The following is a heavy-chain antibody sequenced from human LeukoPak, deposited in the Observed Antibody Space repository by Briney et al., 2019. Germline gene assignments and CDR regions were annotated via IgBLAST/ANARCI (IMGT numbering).Heavy chain of an antibody. CDR1: GGSFSGYY. J-gene: IGHJ3*02. D-gene: IGHD3-22*01. CDR2: INHSGST. V-gene: IGHV4-34*01. CDR3: ARGDSSGYYQSLDAFDI. Sequence: SETLSLTCAVYGGSFSGYYWSWIRQPPGKGLEWIGEINHSGSTNYNPSLKSRVTISVDTSKNQFSLKLSSVTAADTAVYYCARGDSSGYYQSLDAFDIWGQGTMVTVSS.